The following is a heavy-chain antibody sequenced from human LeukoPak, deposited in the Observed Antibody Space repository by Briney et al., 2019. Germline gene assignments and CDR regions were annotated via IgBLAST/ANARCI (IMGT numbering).Heavy chain of an antibody. CDR2: ISVRSNYI. D-gene: IGHD3-22*01. Sequence: NTGGSLRLSCVASGYTFSSYSINWVRQAPGKGLEWVSSISVRSNYIYYADSVRGGFSIPRDDARDSLYLQMNSLRAEDTAVYYCVRLRRNSDTSGFYYYYDFWGQGTLVTVSS. CDR1: GYTFSSYS. J-gene: IGHJ4*02. CDR3: VRLRRNSDTSGFYYYYDF. V-gene: IGHV3-21*01.